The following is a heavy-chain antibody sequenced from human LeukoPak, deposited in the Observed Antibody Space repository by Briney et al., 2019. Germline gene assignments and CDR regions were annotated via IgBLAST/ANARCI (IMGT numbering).Heavy chain of an antibody. CDR1: GFTVSSNY. V-gene: IGHV3-66*01. Sequence: GGSLRLSCAASGFTVSSNYMSWVRQAPGKGLEWVSVIYSGGNTYYADSVKGRFTISRDNSKNTLYLQMNSLRAEDTAVYYCARDSHGSYESSGYFANWGQGTLVTVSS. CDR3: ARDSHGSYESSGYFAN. J-gene: IGHJ4*02. D-gene: IGHD3-22*01. CDR2: IYSGGNT.